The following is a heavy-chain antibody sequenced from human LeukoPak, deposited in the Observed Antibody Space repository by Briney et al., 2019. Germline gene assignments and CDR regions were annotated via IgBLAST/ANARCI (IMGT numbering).Heavy chain of an antibody. J-gene: IGHJ4*02. CDR1: GASISGSGYY. CDR2: IYHSGST. D-gene: IGHD1-26*01. V-gene: IGHV4-39*02. Sequence: SETLSLTCTVSGASISGSGYYWGWIRQPPGKGLEWIGNIYHSGSTDYNPSLKSRVSVSVDTSKNHFSLRLSSVTAADTAVYYCARDREVGATGYYFDYWGQGTLVTVSS. CDR3: ARDREVGATGYYFDY.